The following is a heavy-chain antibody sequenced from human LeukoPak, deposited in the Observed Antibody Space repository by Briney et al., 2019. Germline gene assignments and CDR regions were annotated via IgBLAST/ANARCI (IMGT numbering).Heavy chain of an antibody. CDR1: GYLITTDEY. CDR3: ARHLGGGDEDHFDY. CDR2: FQHLGST. Sequence: SETLSLTCTVSGYLITTDEYWGWIRPRPGKGLEGIGNFQHLGSTYYNASLGGRHAISGEKSKNRFYVSVRTVISADTAIYFCARHLGGGDEDHFDYSGQGTLFPVSS. J-gene: IGHJ4*02. V-gene: IGHV4-38-2*02. D-gene: IGHD3-16*01.